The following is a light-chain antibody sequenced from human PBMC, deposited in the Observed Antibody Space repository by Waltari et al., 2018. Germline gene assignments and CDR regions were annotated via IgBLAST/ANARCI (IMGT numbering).Light chain of an antibody. CDR3: QQYNTYSGT. CDR1: QSISEY. J-gene: IGKJ1*01. V-gene: IGKV1-5*03. Sequence: DIKMIQSPSTLSASVGDRVTLTCRASQSISEYLAWYQQKPGKAPKLLIYKASSLESGVSSRFSGSGSGTEFTLTISSLQPDDFATYYCQQYNTYSGTFGRGTTVDVK. CDR2: KAS.